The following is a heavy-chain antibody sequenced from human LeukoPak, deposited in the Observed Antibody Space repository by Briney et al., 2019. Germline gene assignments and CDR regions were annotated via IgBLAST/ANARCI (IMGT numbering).Heavy chain of an antibody. CDR2: IIPLFGTA. D-gene: IGHD3-10*01. Sequence: SVKVSCKASGGTFSTYAVNWVRQAPGQGLEWMGGIIPLFGTANYAQKLQGRVTITTDESTSTAYMELSSLRSEDTAIYYCTRVFARGGEIIGSYYYYWGQGTLVTVSS. J-gene: IGHJ4*02. CDR3: TRVFARGGEIIGSYYYY. V-gene: IGHV1-69*05. CDR1: GGTFSTYA.